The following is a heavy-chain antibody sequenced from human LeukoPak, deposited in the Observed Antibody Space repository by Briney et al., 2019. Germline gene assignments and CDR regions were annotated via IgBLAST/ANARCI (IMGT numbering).Heavy chain of an antibody. V-gene: IGHV3-7*01. CDR2: IKQDGSVK. J-gene: IGHJ6*02. CDR1: GFPFTNYW. Sequence: SGGSLRFSCATSGFPFTNYWMTWVRQAPGKGLEWVANIKQDGSVKYYVDSVKGRFTISRDNAKNTLFLQMNSLRAEDTAVYYCARRGTGHGMDVWGQGTTVIVSS. D-gene: IGHD1-1*01. CDR3: ARRGTGHGMDV.